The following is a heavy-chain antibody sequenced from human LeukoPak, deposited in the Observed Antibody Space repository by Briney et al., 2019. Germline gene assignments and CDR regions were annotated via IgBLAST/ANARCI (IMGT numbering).Heavy chain of an antibody. CDR3: ARAKVRGVTYAPFDY. J-gene: IGHJ4*02. V-gene: IGHV4-4*07. D-gene: IGHD3-10*01. Sequence: PSETLSLTCTVSGGSISSYYWSWIRQPAGKGLEWIGRIYTSGSTNYNPSLKSRVTMSVDTSKNQFSLKLSSVTAADTAVYYCARAKVRGVTYAPFDYWGQGTLVTVSS. CDR1: GGSISSYY. CDR2: IYTSGST.